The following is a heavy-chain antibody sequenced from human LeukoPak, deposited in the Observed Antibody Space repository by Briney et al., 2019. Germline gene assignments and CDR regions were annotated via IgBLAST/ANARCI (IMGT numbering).Heavy chain of an antibody. CDR2: IFYKGTS. Sequence: PSETLSLTCTVSGGSLSSGDYYWSWIRQSPGKGLEWIGHIFYKGTSYYNPSLKGRVTISVDTSKNQFSLTVNSVTAADTAVYYCARNLYYDILTGYYPTHGLDVWGQGTSVTVSS. J-gene: IGHJ6*02. V-gene: IGHV4-30-4*01. CDR3: ARNLYYDILTGYYPTHGLDV. D-gene: IGHD3-9*01. CDR1: GGSLSSGDYY.